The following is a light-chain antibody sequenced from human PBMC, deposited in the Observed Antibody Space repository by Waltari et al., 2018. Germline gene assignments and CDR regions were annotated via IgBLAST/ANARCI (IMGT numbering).Light chain of an antibody. V-gene: IGLV2-11*01. CDR3: CSYAGSYVI. CDR2: DGN. Sequence: QSGLTQPRSVSGSPAPSVTISCTGISCADGDPKYVSCYQQHPGKAPKLMIYDGNKRPSGVPDRFSGSKSANTASLTISGLQAEDEADYSCCSYAGSYVIFGEGTKLTVL. CDR1: SCADGDPKY. J-gene: IGLJ2*01.